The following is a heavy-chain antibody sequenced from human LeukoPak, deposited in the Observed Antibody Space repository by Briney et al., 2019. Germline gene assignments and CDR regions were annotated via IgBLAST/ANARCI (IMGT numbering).Heavy chain of an antibody. Sequence: SETLSLTCAVYGGSFSGYYWSWIRQPPGKGLEWIGEIKHSGSTNYNPSLKSRVTISVDTSKKQFSLKLSSVTAADTAVYYCARQVLDWNYNYYMDVWGKGTTVTVSS. CDR2: IKHSGST. J-gene: IGHJ6*03. D-gene: IGHD3-3*02. CDR3: ARQVLDWNYNYYMDV. CDR1: GGSFSGYY. V-gene: IGHV4-34*01.